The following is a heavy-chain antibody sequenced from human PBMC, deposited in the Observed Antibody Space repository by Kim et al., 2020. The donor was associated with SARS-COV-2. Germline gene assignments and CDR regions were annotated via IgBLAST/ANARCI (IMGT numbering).Heavy chain of an antibody. J-gene: IGHJ6*02. CDR3: ARRGGWVDSDGYLHYGMHG. CDR2: ISSGSTRI. Sequence: GGSLRLSCAGSGFTFSSYSVNWVRQAPGKGLEWVSYISSGSTRIYYADSVKGRFTISRDNAKNSLYLQMNSLRAEDTAVYYCARRGGWVDSDGYLHYGMHGRGQGTTCTVSS. CDR1: GFTFSSYS. V-gene: IGHV3-48*01. D-gene: IGHD3-22*01.